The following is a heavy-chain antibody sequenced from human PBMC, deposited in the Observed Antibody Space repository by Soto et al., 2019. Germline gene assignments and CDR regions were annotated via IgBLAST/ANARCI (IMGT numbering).Heavy chain of an antibody. Sequence: QVQLVESGGGVVQPGRSLRLSCAASGFTFSSYGMHWVRQAPGKGLEWVAVISYDGSNKYYADSVKGRFTISRDNSKNTLYLQMNGLRAEDTAVYYCAKDGPADFWSGYRFDYWGQGTLVTVSS. CDR3: AKDGPADFWSGYRFDY. D-gene: IGHD3-3*01. CDR2: ISYDGSNK. J-gene: IGHJ4*02. V-gene: IGHV3-30*18. CDR1: GFTFSSYG.